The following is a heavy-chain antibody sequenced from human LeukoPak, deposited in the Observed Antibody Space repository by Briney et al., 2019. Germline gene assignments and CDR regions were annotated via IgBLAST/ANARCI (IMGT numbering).Heavy chain of an antibody. J-gene: IGHJ5*02. V-gene: IGHV3-23*01. Sequence: QPGGSLRLSCAASGFTFSNYAMSWVRQAPGKGLEWVSVISGSGGNTYYADSVKGRFTISRDNSKNTLYLQMNSLRAEDTAIYYCAKGSIVGATNSWFDPWGQGTLVTVSS. CDR3: AKGSIVGATNSWFDP. CDR1: GFTFSNYA. CDR2: ISGSGGNT. D-gene: IGHD1-26*01.